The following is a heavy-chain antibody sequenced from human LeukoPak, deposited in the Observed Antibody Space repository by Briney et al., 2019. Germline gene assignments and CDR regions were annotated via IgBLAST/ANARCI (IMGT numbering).Heavy chain of an antibody. Sequence: PSETLSLTCTVSGYSISSGYYWSWIRQPAGKGLEWIGRIYTSGSTNYNPSLKSRVTMSVDTSKNQFSLKLSSVTAADTAVYYCARAPHFFDTSGSRYYFDYWGQGALVTVSS. J-gene: IGHJ4*02. CDR1: GYSISSGYY. CDR2: IYTSGST. D-gene: IGHD3-22*01. CDR3: ARAPHFFDTSGSRYYFDY. V-gene: IGHV4-4*07.